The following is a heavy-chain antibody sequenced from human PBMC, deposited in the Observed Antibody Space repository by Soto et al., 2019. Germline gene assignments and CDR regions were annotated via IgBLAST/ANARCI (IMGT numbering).Heavy chain of an antibody. CDR2: VDYTGRA. CDR1: GGSISSGGYY. D-gene: IGHD3-10*01. CDR3: AREYYYGSGPWY. J-gene: IGHJ4*02. V-gene: IGHV4-39*02. Sequence: SETLSLTCTVSGGSISSGGYYWSWIRQHPGKGLEWIGSVDYTGRAYYNPSLESRVTISVDTSKSQFSPKFTSVTAADTAVYYCAREYYYGSGPWYWGQGALVTVSS.